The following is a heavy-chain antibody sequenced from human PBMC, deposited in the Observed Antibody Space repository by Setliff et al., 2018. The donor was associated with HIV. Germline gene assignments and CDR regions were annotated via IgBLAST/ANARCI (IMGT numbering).Heavy chain of an antibody. D-gene: IGHD1-26*01. V-gene: IGHV1-24*01. J-gene: IGHJ4*02. CDR1: GSSLTELS. CDR3: ATVGPTGAYFHD. Sequence: GASVKVSCKVSGSSLTELSIHWVRQTPGKGLQWMGGFDPEDGPDDGQTIYARKFQGRVTMTEDTSTDTAYMVLARLTSEDTAVYFCATVGPTGAYFHDWGQGTLVTAPQ. CDR2: FDPEDGPDDGQT.